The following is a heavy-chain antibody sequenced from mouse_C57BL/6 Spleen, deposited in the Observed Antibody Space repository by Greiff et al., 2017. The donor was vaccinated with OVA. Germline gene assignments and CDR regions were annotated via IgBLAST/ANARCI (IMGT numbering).Heavy chain of an antibody. Sequence: EVQLVESGGGLVQPKGSLKLSCAASGFSFNTYAMNWVRQAPGKGLEWVARIRSKSNNYATSYADSVKDRFTISRADSESMLHLQMNNLKTEDAAMYYCVRHAYDGSYAMDYWGQGTSVTVSS. J-gene: IGHJ4*01. CDR3: VRHAYDGSYAMDY. D-gene: IGHD2-3*01. V-gene: IGHV10-1*01. CDR2: IRSKSNNYAT. CDR1: GFSFNTYA.